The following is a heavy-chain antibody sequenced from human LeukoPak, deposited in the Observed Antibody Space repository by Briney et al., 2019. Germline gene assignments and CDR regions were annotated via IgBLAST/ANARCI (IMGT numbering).Heavy chain of an antibody. J-gene: IGHJ5*02. Sequence: SETLSLTCTVSGGSISSYYWSWIRQPPGKGLEWIGYIYYSGSTNYNPSPKSRVTISVDTSKNQFSLKLSSVTAADTAVYYCARGTYYYDSSGYHWGQGTLVTVSS. CDR2: IYYSGST. CDR3: ARGTYYYDSSGYH. D-gene: IGHD3-22*01. CDR1: GGSISSYY. V-gene: IGHV4-59*01.